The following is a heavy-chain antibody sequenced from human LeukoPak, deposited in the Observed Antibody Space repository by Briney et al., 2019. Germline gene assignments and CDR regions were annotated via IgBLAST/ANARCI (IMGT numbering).Heavy chain of an antibody. D-gene: IGHD6-13*01. CDR2: IGGSGVST. Sequence: GGTLRLSCAASGFTFSTYGMTWVRQAPGKGLEWVSAIGGSGVSTYYADSVKGRFTISRDNSKNTLYLQMNSLRAEDTAVYYCAKDQTGQQLVLGWFDPWGQGTLVTVSS. V-gene: IGHV3-23*01. CDR3: AKDQTGQQLVLGWFDP. J-gene: IGHJ5*02. CDR1: GFTFSTYG.